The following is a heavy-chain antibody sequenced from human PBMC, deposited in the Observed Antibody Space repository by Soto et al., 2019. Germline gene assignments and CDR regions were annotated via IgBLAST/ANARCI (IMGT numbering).Heavy chain of an antibody. CDR2: MYHSGST. V-gene: IGHV4-4*02. CDR3: ATLPPLIELTVLPIPT. CDR1: GGSISSTNW. Sequence: QVQLRQSGPGLVKPSGTLSLTCAVSGGSISSTNWWSWVRQSPGKGLEWIGEMYHSGSTNYNPSLRGRVTISVDKSNNQFSLKIRSVTAADTAIYYCATLPPLIELTVLPIPTWGQGTLVTVSS. J-gene: IGHJ4*02. D-gene: IGHD2-2*02.